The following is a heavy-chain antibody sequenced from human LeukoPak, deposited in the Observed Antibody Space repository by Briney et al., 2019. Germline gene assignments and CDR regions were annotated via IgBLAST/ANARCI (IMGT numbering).Heavy chain of an antibody. CDR2: IYYSGST. V-gene: IGHV4-31*03. CDR1: GGSISSGGYY. CDR3: ARDPDYYDSSGDAFDI. D-gene: IGHD3-22*01. J-gene: IGHJ3*02. Sequence: SQTLSLTCTVSGGSISSGGYYWSWIRQHPGKGLEWIGYIYYSGSTYYNPSLKSRVIISVDTSKNQFSLKLSSVTAADTAVYYCARDPDYYDSSGDAFDIWGQGTMVTVSS.